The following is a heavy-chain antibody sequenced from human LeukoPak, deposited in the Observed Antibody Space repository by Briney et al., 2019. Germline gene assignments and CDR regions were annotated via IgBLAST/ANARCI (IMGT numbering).Heavy chain of an antibody. CDR2: IKQDGSEK. Sequence: GGSLRLSCAASGFTFSSYWMSWVRQAPGKGLEWVANIKQDGSEKYYVDSVKGRFTISRDNAKNSLYLQMNSLRAEDTAVYYCARLCFFSRARARDLDYWGQGTLVTVSS. CDR1: GFTFSSYW. J-gene: IGHJ4*02. V-gene: IGHV3-7*01. CDR3: ARLCFFSRARARDLDY. D-gene: IGHD2-21*01.